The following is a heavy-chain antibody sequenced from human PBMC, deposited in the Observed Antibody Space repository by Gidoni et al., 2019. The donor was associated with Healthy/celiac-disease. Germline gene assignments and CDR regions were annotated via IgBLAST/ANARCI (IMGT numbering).Heavy chain of an antibody. Sequence: QVQLVQSGAEVKKPGSSVKVSCKASGGTFSSYAISWVRQAPGQGLEWMGGIIPIFGTANYAQKFQGRVTITADKSTSTAYMELSSLRSEDTAVYYCARGSDYDFWSGYPYFDYWGQGTLVTVSS. J-gene: IGHJ4*02. V-gene: IGHV1-69*06. CDR2: IIPIFGTA. CDR1: GGTFSSYA. D-gene: IGHD3-3*01. CDR3: ARGSDYDFWSGYPYFDY.